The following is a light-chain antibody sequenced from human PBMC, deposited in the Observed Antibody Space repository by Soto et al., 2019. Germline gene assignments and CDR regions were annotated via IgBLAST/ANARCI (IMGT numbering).Light chain of an antibody. CDR1: QNVYSNF. CDR3: HQYGNSPLT. CDR2: GTS. Sequence: ETVLTQSPGTLSLSPGDRATLSCRASQNVYSNFVGWYQQRPGQAPRLLIYGTSTRATDIPDRFSGSGSGTDFTLTISRLEPDDLAVYFCHQYGNSPLTFGHGTKVDF. V-gene: IGKV3-20*01. J-gene: IGKJ3*01.